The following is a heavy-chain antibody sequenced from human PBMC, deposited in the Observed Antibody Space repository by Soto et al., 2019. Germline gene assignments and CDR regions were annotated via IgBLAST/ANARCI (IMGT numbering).Heavy chain of an antibody. CDR1: GFTVSSNY. D-gene: IGHD5-12*01. V-gene: IGHV3-53*01. J-gene: IGHJ4*02. CDR3: ARARDGYNFLYEPT. CDR2: IYSGGKT. Sequence: XASLGLSVAASGFTVSSNYMSWVRQAPGKGLEWVSVIYSGGKTDYADSVKGRFTISRDNSKRTVYLQMNSLRAEDTGVYYCARARDGYNFLYEPTWGQGTLVTVSS.